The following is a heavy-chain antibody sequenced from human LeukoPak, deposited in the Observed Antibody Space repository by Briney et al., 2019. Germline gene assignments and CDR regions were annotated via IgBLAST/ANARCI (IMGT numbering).Heavy chain of an antibody. CDR3: ARESPVGYSGYEHFDY. CDR1: GFTFSSYA. D-gene: IGHD5-12*01. J-gene: IGHJ4*02. Sequence: PGGSLRLSCAASGFTFSSYAMHWVRQAPGKGLEYVSAISSNGGSTYYANSVKGRFTISRDNSKNTLYLQMGSLRAEDMAVYYCARESPVGYSGYEHFDYWGQGTLVIVSS. V-gene: IGHV3-64*01. CDR2: ISSNGGST.